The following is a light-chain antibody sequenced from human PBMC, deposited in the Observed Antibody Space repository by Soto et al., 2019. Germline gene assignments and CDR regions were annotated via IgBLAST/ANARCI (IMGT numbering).Light chain of an antibody. CDR3: QQYYVWNT. V-gene: IGKV3D-15*01. CDR1: QSVDSK. Sequence: EIVMTQSPATLSVSPGERAIFSCRASQSVDSKLAWYQQKLGQAPRLLIYDASTRATGIPARFSGSGSRTEFTLTISSLQSEDFAIYYCQQYYVWNTFGGGTKV. CDR2: DAS. J-gene: IGKJ4*01.